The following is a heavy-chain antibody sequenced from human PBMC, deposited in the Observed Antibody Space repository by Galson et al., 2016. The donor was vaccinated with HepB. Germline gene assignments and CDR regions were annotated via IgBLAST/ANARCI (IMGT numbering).Heavy chain of an antibody. J-gene: IGHJ6*02. V-gene: IGHV3-30*18. Sequence: SLRLSCAASGFTFSSSSLHWVRQAPGKGLEWVAVTSYDGRRHYYADSVRDRFTVSRDNSKNLVYLQMNSLALGDTAVYYCPKTEKRPVFGTTPTYYFGMEVWGRGTAVTVS. CDR1: GFTFSSSS. CDR3: PKTEKRPVFGTTPTYYFGMEV. CDR2: TSYDGRRH. D-gene: IGHD1-1*01.